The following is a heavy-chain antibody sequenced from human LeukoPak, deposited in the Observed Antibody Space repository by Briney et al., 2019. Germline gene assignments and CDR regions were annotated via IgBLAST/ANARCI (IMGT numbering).Heavy chain of an antibody. Sequence: ASVKVSCKASGYTFTGYYMHWVRQAPGQGLEWMGWINPNSGGTNYAQKFQGRVTMTRDTSFTTAYMELSKLRSDDTAVYYCAFEGSNWFDPWGQGTLVTVSS. CDR3: AFEGSNWFDP. CDR1: GYTFTGYY. J-gene: IGHJ5*02. D-gene: IGHD3-9*01. CDR2: INPNSGGT. V-gene: IGHV1-2*02.